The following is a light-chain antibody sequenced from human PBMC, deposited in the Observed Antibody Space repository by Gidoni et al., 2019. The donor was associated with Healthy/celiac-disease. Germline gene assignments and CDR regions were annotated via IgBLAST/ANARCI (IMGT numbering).Light chain of an antibody. V-gene: IGKV3-11*01. CDR2: DAS. CDR1: QSVSSY. J-gene: IGKJ2*01. Sequence: EIVLTHSPATLSLSPGERATLSCRASQSVSSYLAWYQQKPGQAPRLLIYDASNRATGIPARFSGSGSGTEFTLTISSLEPEDFAVYYCQQRSNWPTTFGQGTKLEIK. CDR3: QQRSNWPTT.